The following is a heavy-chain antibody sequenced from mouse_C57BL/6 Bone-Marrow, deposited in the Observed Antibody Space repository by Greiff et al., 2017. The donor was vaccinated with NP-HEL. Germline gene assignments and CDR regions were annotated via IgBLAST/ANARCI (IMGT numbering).Heavy chain of an antibody. CDR1: GYTFTSYW. Sequence: QVQLQQSGAELVKPGASVKLSCKASGYTFTSYWMHWVKQRPGQGLEWIGMIHPNSGSTNYNEKFKSKATLTVDKSSSTAYMQLSSLTSEDSAVYYCARRRDYVLDYWGQGTTLTVSS. J-gene: IGHJ2*01. CDR2: IHPNSGST. V-gene: IGHV1-64*01. CDR3: ARRRDYVLDY. D-gene: IGHD2-4*01.